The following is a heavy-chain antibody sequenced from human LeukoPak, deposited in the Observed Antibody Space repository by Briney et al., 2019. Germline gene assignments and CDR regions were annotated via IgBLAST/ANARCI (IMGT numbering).Heavy chain of an antibody. CDR3: ATLSRYHSDAYISWGYRDY. Sequence: ASVNASYTPSEYTFTGYFMHWVRQAPGQGLEWMGLIKPDTDDIKCAQKFQGRVTMTSDTSINTAYMELSSLRSDDTAVYYCATLSRYHSDAYISWGYRDYWGQGTLVTVSS. J-gene: IGHJ4*02. CDR2: IKPDTDDI. V-gene: IGHV1-2*02. CDR1: EYTFTGYF. D-gene: IGHD5-24*01.